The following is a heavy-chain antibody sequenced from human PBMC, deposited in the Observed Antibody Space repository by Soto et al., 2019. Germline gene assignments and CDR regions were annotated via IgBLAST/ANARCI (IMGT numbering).Heavy chain of an antibody. J-gene: IGHJ4*02. CDR1: GGSISSYY. CDR2: IYYSGST. CDR3: ARVDTGVGEASIAVAGRGRGYYFDY. V-gene: IGHV4-59*01. Sequence: QVQLQESGPGLVKPSETLSLTCTVSGGSISSYYWSWIRQPPGKGLECIGYIYYSGSTNYNPSLKSRVTISVDTSKNQFSLKLSSVTAADTAVYYCARVDTGVGEASIAVAGRGRGYYFDYWGQGTLVTVSS. D-gene: IGHD6-19*01.